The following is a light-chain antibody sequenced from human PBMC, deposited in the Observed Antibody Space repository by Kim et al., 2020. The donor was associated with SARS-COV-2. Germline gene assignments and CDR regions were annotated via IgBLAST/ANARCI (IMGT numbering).Light chain of an antibody. CDR1: ALPKQY. CDR3: QPADSSGTVV. Sequence: SYELTQPPSVSVSPGQTARITCSGDALPKQYAYWYQQKPGQAPVLVIYKDSERPSGIPERFSGSSSRTTVTLTISGVQAEDEADYYCQPADSSGTVVFGGGTQLTVL. V-gene: IGLV3-25*03. J-gene: IGLJ2*01. CDR2: KDS.